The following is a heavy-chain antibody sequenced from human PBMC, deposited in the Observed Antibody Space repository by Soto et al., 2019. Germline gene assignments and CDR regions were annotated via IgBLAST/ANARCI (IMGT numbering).Heavy chain of an antibody. CDR3: ARGKFGVVIEPPAV. CDR2: IYYSGST. CDR1: GGSISSGGYY. Sequence: LSLTCTVSGGSISSGGYYWSWIRQHPGKGLEWIGYIYYSGSTYYNPSLKSRVTISVDTSKNQFSLKLSSVTAADTAVYYCARGKFGVVIEPPAVWGQGTLVTVSS. V-gene: IGHV4-31*03. J-gene: IGHJ4*02. D-gene: IGHD3-3*01.